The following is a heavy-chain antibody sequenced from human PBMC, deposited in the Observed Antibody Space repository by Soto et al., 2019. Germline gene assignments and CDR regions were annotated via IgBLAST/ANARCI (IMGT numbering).Heavy chain of an antibody. V-gene: IGHV1-69*02. D-gene: IGHD2-2*01. J-gene: IGHJ4*02. CDR1: GGTFSSYT. Sequence: QVQLVQSGAEVKKPGSSVKVSCKASGGTFSSYTISWVRQAPGQGLEWMGRIIPILGIANYAQKFQGRVTITADKSTSTAYMELSSLXSEDTAVXYXAXSGXSXXSCFGSYDLLLLPEDYWGQGTLVTVSS. CDR2: IIPILGIA. CDR3: AXSGXSXXSCFGSYDLLLLPEDY.